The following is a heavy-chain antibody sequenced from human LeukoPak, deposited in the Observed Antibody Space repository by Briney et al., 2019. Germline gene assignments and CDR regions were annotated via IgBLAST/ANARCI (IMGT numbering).Heavy chain of an antibody. J-gene: IGHJ4*02. D-gene: IGHD6-19*01. CDR2: IYPGDSDT. Sequence: GESLKISCKGSGYSFTSYWIGWVRQMPGKGLEWRGIIYPGDSDTRYSPSFQGQVTISADKSISTAYLQWSSLKASDTAMYYCASGRRGAVAGTGELFDYWGQGTLVTVSS. CDR3: ASGRRGAVAGTGELFDY. CDR1: GYSFTSYW. V-gene: IGHV5-51*01.